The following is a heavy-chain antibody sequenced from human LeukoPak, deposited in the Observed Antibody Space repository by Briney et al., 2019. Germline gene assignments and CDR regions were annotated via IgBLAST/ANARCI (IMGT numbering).Heavy chain of an antibody. V-gene: IGHV1-69*06. Sequence: GASVKVSCKASGGTSSTYAFSWVRQAPGQGLEWMGGIIPIFDTTSYTQKFQGRVTITADRSTSTVYMELSGLRSEDTAVYYCARGGTYYYDSTGYSFDYWGQGTLVIVSS. CDR1: GGTSSTYA. CDR2: IIPIFDTT. CDR3: ARGGTYYYDSTGYSFDY. J-gene: IGHJ4*02. D-gene: IGHD3-22*01.